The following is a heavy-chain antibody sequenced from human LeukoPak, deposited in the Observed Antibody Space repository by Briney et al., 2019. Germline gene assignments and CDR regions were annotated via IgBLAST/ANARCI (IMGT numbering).Heavy chain of an antibody. D-gene: IGHD6-13*01. CDR1: GGSFSGYY. V-gene: IGHV4-34*01. CDR3: ARGHIAAAGPYFDY. CDR2: INHSGST. Sequence: PSETLSLTCAVYGGSFSGYYWSWIRQPPGEALEWIGEINHSGSTNYNPSLKSRVTISVDTSKNQFSLKLSSVTAADTAVYYCARGHIAAAGPYFDYWGQGTLVTVSS. J-gene: IGHJ4*02.